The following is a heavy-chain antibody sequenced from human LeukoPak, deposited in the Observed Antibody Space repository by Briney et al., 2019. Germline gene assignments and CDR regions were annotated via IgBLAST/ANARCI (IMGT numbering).Heavy chain of an antibody. V-gene: IGHV1-2*02. D-gene: IGHD3-22*01. CDR3: AREDYDSSGSFDY. J-gene: IGHJ4*02. Sequence: ASVKVSCKASGYTFTGYYMHWVRQAPGQGLEWMGWINPNSGGTNYAQKFQGRVTMTRDTSISTAYMELSRLRSDDMAVYYCAREDYDSSGSFDYWGRGTLVTVSS. CDR2: INPNSGGT. CDR1: GYTFTGYY.